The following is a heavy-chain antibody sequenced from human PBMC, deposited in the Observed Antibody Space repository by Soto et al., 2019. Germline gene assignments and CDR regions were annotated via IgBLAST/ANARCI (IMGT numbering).Heavy chain of an antibody. J-gene: IGHJ6*02. V-gene: IGHV1-69*01. Sequence: QVQLVQSGAEVKKPGSSVKVSCKASGGTFSSYAISWVRQAPGQGLEWMGGIIPIFGTANYAQKFQGRVTITADESTITAYMELSSLRTEDTAVYYCARVIVVVTAYSDFEYYGMDVWGQGTTVTVSS. CDR1: GGTFSSYA. CDR3: ARVIVVVTAYSDFEYYGMDV. D-gene: IGHD2-21*02. CDR2: IIPIFGTA.